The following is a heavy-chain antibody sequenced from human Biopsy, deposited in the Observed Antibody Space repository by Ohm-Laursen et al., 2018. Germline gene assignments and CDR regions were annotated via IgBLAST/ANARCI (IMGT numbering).Heavy chain of an antibody. V-gene: IGHV3-21*01. Sequence: SLRLSCAASGFTVSNKYMSWVRQAPGKGLEWVSTISSSSDNIYYVDSVKGRFTISRDNAKNSLYLQMNSLRAEDTAVYYCARSRGSSGIATIYYYGMDVWGQGTLVTVSS. J-gene: IGHJ6*02. CDR2: ISSSSDNI. CDR1: GFTVSNKY. CDR3: ARSRGSSGIATIYYYGMDV. D-gene: IGHD3-10*01.